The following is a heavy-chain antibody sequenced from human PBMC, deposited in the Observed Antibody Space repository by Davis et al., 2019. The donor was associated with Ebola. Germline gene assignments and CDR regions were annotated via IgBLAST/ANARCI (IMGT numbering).Heavy chain of an antibody. CDR3: ARDLAVTTYGAYYYYGMDV. J-gene: IGHJ6*02. CDR2: ISSSGSTI. CDR1: GFTFSDYY. Sequence: GESLKISCAASGFTFSDYYMSWIRQAPGKGLEWVSYISSSGSTIYYADSVKGRFTISRDNAKNSLYLQMNSLRAEDTAAYYCARDLAVTTYGAYYYYGMDVWGQGTTVTVSS. V-gene: IGHV3-11*01. D-gene: IGHD4-17*01.